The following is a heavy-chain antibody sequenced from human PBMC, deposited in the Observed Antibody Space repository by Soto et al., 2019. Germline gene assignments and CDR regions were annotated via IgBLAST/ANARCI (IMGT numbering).Heavy chain of an antibody. J-gene: IGHJ4*02. D-gene: IGHD2-2*01. CDR1: GFIFNTYA. Sequence: EVQLVESGGGLVQPGGSLRLSCAASGFIFNTYAMNWVRQAPGKGLEWISYISNSGSTIYYADSVKGRFTISRDNAKNSLYLQMNSLRAEDTALYYCARDGAMDDYWGQGTLVTVSS. CDR2: ISNSGSTI. CDR3: ARDGAMDDY. V-gene: IGHV3-48*01.